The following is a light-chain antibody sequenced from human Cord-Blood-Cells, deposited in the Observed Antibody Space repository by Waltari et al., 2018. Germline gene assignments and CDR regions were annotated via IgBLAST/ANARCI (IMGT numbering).Light chain of an antibody. CDR2: EGS. V-gene: IGLV2-23*01. CDR3: CSYAGSSTLV. J-gene: IGLJ3*02. CDR1: SSDVGSYNL. Sequence: QSALTQPASASGSPGQSITISCTGTSSDVGSYNLVSWYQQHPGKAPKLMIYEGSKRPSGVSNRFSVSKSGNTASLTISGLQAEDEAEYYCCSYAGSSTLVFGGGTKLTVL.